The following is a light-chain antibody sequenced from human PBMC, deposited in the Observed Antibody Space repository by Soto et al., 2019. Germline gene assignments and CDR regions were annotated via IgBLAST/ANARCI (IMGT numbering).Light chain of an antibody. CDR2: WAS. J-gene: IGKJ3*01. CDR1: QSVLYSSNNKNY. V-gene: IGKV4-1*01. CDR3: HQFYSVPFP. Sequence: DIVMTQSPNSLAVSLGERATINCKSSQSVLYSSNNKNYLAWYQQKPGQPPKLLIYWASTRESGVPDRFSGSASGTDFTLTISSLQAEDVAVYYCHQFYSVPFPFGPGTEVDIK.